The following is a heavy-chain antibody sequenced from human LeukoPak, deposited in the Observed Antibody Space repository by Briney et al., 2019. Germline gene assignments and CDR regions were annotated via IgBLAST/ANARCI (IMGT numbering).Heavy chain of an antibody. V-gene: IGHV3-7*01. D-gene: IGHD2-15*01. CDR1: GFTFSTYW. J-gene: IGHJ4*02. CDR2: IKQDGSEK. Sequence: GGSLRLSCAASGFTFSTYWMNWVRQAPGKGLEWVANIKQDGSEKYYVDSVKGRSVVSRDNAKNSLYLQMNSLGAEDTAVYYCARGIVVPGIDYWGQGTLVTVSS. CDR3: ARGIVVPGIDY.